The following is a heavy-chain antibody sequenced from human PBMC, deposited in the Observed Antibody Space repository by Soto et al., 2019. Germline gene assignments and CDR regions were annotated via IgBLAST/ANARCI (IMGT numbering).Heavy chain of an antibody. J-gene: IGHJ4*02. CDR3: ARGGSGYPVD. Sequence: ASVKVSCKASGYTFTSYAIHWVRQAPGQRLEWMGWINAGNGNTKYSQKFQGRVTITRDTSASTAYMELNSLRAEDTAVYYCARGGSGYPVDWGQGTLVTVSS. D-gene: IGHD5-12*01. CDR2: INAGNGNT. CDR1: GYTFTSYA. V-gene: IGHV1-3*01.